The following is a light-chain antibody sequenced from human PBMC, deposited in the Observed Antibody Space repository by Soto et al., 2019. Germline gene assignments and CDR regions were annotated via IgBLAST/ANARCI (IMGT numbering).Light chain of an antibody. Sequence: QSVLTQPPSASGTPGQRVTISCSGSSSNIGSNTVNWYQQLPGTAPKVLIYTNNQRPSGVPDRFSGSKSGTSASLAISGLQSEDEADYYCCSYAGIYTYVFGTGTKVTVL. CDR2: TNN. J-gene: IGLJ1*01. CDR3: CSYAGIYTYV. CDR1: SSNIGSNT. V-gene: IGLV1-44*01.